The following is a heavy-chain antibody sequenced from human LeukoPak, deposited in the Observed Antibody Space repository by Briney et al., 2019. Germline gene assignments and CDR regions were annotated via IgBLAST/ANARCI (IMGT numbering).Heavy chain of an antibody. CDR2: ISLKTGGT. CDR1: GYTFNVYY. CDR3: ARDIREGALDV. D-gene: IGHD3-3*02. J-gene: IGHJ3*01. Sequence: ASVKVSCKASGYTFNVYYIHWVRQAPGQGLEWMGWISLKTGGTTYAQKFKGRVSMTRDTSISTACIELSGLRSDDTAVYYCARDIREGALDVWGQGTMVTVSS. V-gene: IGHV1-2*02.